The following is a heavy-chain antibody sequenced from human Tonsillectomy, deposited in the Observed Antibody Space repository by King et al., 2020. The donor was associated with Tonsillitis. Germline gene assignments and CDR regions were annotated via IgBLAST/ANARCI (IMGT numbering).Heavy chain of an antibody. D-gene: IGHD6-19*01. CDR1: GFSLSTSGMC. CDR2: IEWDDDK. V-gene: IGHV2-70*11. CDR3: ALTSSSRGWHRAFDY. Sequence: TLKESGPALVKPTQTLTLTCTFSGFSLSTSGMCVSWIRQPPGKALEWLARIEWDDDKYYSTSLKTRLTISKDTSKNQVVLTMTNMDPVDTATFFCALTSSSRGWHRAFDYWGQGTLVTASA. J-gene: IGHJ4*02.